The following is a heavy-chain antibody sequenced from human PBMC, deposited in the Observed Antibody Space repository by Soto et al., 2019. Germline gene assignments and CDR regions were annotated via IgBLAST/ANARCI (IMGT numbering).Heavy chain of an antibody. CDR1: GYTFTSYG. Sequence: QVQLVQSGAEVKKPGASVKVSCKASGYTFTSYGISWVRQAPGQGLEWMGWISAYNGNTNYAQKLQGSVTMTTDTSTSTAYMELRSLRSDDTAVYYCSLLYYYDSSGYYRDAFDIWGQGTMVTVSS. D-gene: IGHD3-22*01. CDR2: ISAYNGNT. V-gene: IGHV1-18*01. J-gene: IGHJ3*02. CDR3: SLLYYYDSSGYYRDAFDI.